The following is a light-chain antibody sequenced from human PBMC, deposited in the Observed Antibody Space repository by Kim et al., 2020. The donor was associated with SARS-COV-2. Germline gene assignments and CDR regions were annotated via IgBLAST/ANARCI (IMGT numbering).Light chain of an antibody. Sequence: SASVGDRVTITCRASRDISNYLAWFQQKPGKAPKRLIYAASDLQPGVASRFSGSGSGTEFTLTISSLQPEDFATYHCLQYISYPLTFGGGTKLEI. CDR3: LQYISYPLT. V-gene: IGKV1-17*03. J-gene: IGKJ4*01. CDR2: AAS. CDR1: RDISNY.